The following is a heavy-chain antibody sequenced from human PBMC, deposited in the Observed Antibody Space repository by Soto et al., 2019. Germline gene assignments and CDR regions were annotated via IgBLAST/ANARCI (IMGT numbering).Heavy chain of an antibody. Sequence: GGSLRLSCAASGFMFSTYGMHWVRLAPDKGLEWVAVIWFDGSKDYYADSVKGRFTISRDNSKNMVYMQMNSLRDEDTAIYYCARGPGSGTYYAWFDPWGQGTQVTVSS. V-gene: IGHV3-33*01. CDR1: GFMFSTYG. D-gene: IGHD3-10*01. CDR2: IWFDGSKD. CDR3: ARGPGSGTYYAWFDP. J-gene: IGHJ5*02.